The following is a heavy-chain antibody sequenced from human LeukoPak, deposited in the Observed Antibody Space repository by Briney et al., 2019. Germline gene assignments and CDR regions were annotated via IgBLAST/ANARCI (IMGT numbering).Heavy chain of an antibody. CDR2: INPSGGST. D-gene: IGHD4-17*01. V-gene: IGHV1-46*01. Sequence: ASVKVSCQPSGYSFTSYYMHWVRPAPGQGLEWMGIINPSGGSTSYAQKFQGRVTMTSDMSTSTVYMELSSLRAEDTAVYYCAVQDDYGDFYFDYWGQGTLVTVSS. CDR1: GYSFTSYY. J-gene: IGHJ4*02. CDR3: AVQDDYGDFYFDY.